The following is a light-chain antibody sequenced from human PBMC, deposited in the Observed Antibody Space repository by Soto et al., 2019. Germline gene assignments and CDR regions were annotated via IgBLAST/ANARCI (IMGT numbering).Light chain of an antibody. V-gene: IGKV3-20*01. CDR3: QQYGSSPYT. CDR2: DAS. CDR1: QSVTTGY. J-gene: IGKJ2*01. Sequence: EVVLTQSPGTLSLSPGERATLSCSASQSVTTGYLAWYQQRPGQAPRLLIYDASTRATGIPDRFSGSGSGTHFTLTISRLEPGDFAVYFCQQYGSSPYTFGQGTKLQIK.